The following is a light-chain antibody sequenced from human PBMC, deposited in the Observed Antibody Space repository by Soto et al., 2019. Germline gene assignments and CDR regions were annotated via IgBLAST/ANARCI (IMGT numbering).Light chain of an antibody. CDR2: EVS. CDR3: SSYAGNSRYV. Sequence: QSVLTQPPSASGSPGQSVTISCTGTSSDVGRYNYISWYQQRPGKAPKLIIYEVSKRPSGVPDRLSGFKYGNTASLTVSGLQAEDEADYYCSSYAGNSRYVFGTGTKADRP. V-gene: IGLV2-8*01. CDR1: SSDVGRYNY. J-gene: IGLJ1*01.